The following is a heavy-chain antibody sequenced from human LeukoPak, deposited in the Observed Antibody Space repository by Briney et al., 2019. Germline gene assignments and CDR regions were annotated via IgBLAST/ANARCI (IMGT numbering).Heavy chain of an antibody. J-gene: IGHJ4*02. V-gene: IGHV3-74*01. CDR2: INEDGSTT. CDR3: ANSRGYGSGNL. Sequence: PGGSLRLSCAASGFTFSSNWMHWVRQAPGKGLVWVSRINEDGSTTNYADSVKGRSTIFRDNAKNTLYLQMNSLGAEDTAVYYCANSRGYGSGNLWGQGTLVTVSS. D-gene: IGHD3-10*01. CDR1: GFTFSSNW.